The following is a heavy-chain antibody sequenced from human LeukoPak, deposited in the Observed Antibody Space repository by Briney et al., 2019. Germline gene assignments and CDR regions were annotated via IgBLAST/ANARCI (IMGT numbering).Heavy chain of an antibody. J-gene: IGHJ4*02. CDR2: IYYSGST. CDR3: ARHGVAVDY. V-gene: IGHV4-39*01. D-gene: IGHD3-16*01. Sequence: SETLSLTCTVSGASISSGTYYWGWIRQPPGKGLEWIGTIYYSGSTYYNPSLKSRVTISVDMSRNQFSLKLSSVSAADTAVYYCARHGVAVDYWGQETLVTVSS. CDR1: GASISSGTYY.